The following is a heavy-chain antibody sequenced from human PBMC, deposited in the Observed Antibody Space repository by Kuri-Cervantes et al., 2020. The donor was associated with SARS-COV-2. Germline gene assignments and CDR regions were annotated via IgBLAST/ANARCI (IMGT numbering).Heavy chain of an antibody. CDR3: ARDGSRYSTSSFNYYYYMDV. J-gene: IGHJ6*03. Sequence: LSLTCAASGFTFSDYSMNWVRQAPGKGLEWVSYIGSSSSIIYYADSMKGRFTISRDNAKNSLYLQMNSPRAEDTAVYYCARDGSRYSTSSFNYYYYMDVWGKGTTVTVSS. V-gene: IGHV3-48*04. D-gene: IGHD6-6*01. CDR2: IGSSSSII. CDR1: GFTFSDYS.